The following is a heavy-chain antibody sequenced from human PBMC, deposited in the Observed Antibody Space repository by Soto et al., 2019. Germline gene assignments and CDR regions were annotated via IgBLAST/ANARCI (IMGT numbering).Heavy chain of an antibody. Sequence: GGSLRLSCAASGFTFSSYGMHWVRQAPGKGLEWVAVISYDGSNKYYADSVKGRFTISRDNSKNTLYLQMNSLRAEDTAVYYCASSAYSYGYSYYYDSSGYYFDYWGQGTLVTVSS. CDR3: ASSAYSYGYSYYYDSSGYYFDY. CDR2: ISYDGSNK. CDR1: GFTFSSYG. V-gene: IGHV3-30*03. J-gene: IGHJ4*02. D-gene: IGHD3-22*01.